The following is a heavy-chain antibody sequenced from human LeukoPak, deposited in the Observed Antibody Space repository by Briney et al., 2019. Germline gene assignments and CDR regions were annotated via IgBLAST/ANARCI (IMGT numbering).Heavy chain of an antibody. D-gene: IGHD2-21*01. CDR3: ARGDKLWDY. J-gene: IGHJ4*02. V-gene: IGHV4-59*01. CDR1: GGSISSYY. CDR2: IYFSGST. Sequence: SETLSLTCSVSGGSISSYYWSWIRQPPGKGLEWIGYIYFSGSTNYNPSLKSRVTISVDTSKNQFSLKLSSVTAADTAVYYCARGDKLWDYWGQGTLVTVSS.